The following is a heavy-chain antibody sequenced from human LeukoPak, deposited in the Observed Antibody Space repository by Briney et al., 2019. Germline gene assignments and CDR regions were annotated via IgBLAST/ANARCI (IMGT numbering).Heavy chain of an antibody. CDR1: GGSISSSSYY. CDR2: VYYLGTT. Sequence: SETLSLTCTVSGGSISSSSYYWGWIRQPPGKGLEWIGNVYYLGTTYYNPSLKSRVTMSVDRSRNQFSLKLTSVTAADTAVYYCARRGSSTWYYFDYWGEGTLVTASS. CDR3: ARRGSSTWYYFDY. V-gene: IGHV4-39*01. D-gene: IGHD6-13*01. J-gene: IGHJ4*02.